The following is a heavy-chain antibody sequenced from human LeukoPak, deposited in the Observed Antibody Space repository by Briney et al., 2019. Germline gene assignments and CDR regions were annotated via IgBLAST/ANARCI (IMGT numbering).Heavy chain of an antibody. CDR2: ICYSGST. CDR1: GGSISSGGYY. D-gene: IGHD2-21*02. V-gene: IGHV4-31*03. J-gene: IGHJ4*02. Sequence: TLSLTCTVSGGSISSGGYYWSWIRQHPGKGLEWIGYICYSGSTYHNPSLKSRVTISVDTSKNQFSLKLSSVTAADTAVYYCARIVVVTATSVYFDYWGQGTLVTVSS. CDR3: ARIVVVTATSVYFDY.